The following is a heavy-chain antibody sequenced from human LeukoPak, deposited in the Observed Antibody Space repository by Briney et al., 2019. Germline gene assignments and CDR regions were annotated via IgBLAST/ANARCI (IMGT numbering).Heavy chain of an antibody. D-gene: IGHD2-15*01. V-gene: IGHV3-23*01. Sequence: HPGGSLRLSCAASGFTFNIYEFNWVRQAPGKGLEWVSGISGSGDGTHYADPVKGRFTISGDNSKTTLYLQMSSLRADDTAVYYCARDTISCSGGTCYENWFDPWGQGTLVTVSS. J-gene: IGHJ5*02. CDR2: ISGSGDGT. CDR1: GFTFNIYE. CDR3: ARDTISCSGGTCYENWFDP.